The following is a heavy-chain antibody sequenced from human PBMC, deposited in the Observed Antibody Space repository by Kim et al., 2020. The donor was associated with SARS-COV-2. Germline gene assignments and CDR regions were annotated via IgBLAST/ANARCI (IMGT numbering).Heavy chain of an antibody. J-gene: IGHJ4*02. D-gene: IGHD3-3*01. CDR1: GFTFSGYE. Sequence: GGSLRLSCAASGFTFSGYEMNWVRHAPGKGLEWVSYISSSGSTIYYADSVKGRFTISRDNAKNSLYLQMNSLRAEDTAVYCCARARARIAIFGVVPPGFDYWGQGTLVTVSS. V-gene: IGHV3-48*03. CDR2: ISSSGSTI. CDR3: ARARARIAIFGVVPPGFDY.